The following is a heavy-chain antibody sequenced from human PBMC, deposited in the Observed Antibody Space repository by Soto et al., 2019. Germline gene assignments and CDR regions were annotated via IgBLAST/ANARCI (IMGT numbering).Heavy chain of an antibody. CDR1: GGSVSSGSYY. CDR3: ARDRNYDFWSGYYTGLPRYGMDV. V-gene: IGHV4-61*01. J-gene: IGHJ6*02. Sequence: SETLSLTCTVSGGSVSSGSYYWSWIRQPPGKGLEWIGYIYYSGSTNYNPSLKSRVTISVDTSKNQFSLKLSSVTAADTAVYYCARDRNYDFWSGYYTGLPRYGMDVWGQGTTVTVSS. D-gene: IGHD3-3*01. CDR2: IYYSGST.